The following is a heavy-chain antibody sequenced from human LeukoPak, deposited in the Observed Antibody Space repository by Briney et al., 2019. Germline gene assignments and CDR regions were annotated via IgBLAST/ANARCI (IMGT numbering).Heavy chain of an antibody. CDR2: ISSGSSYI. J-gene: IGHJ4*02. CDR1: GFTLSSYS. Sequence: GGSLRLSCAASGFTLSSYSMNWVRQAPGKGLEWVSSISSGSSYIYYTDSVKGRFTISRDNAKNSLYLQMSSLRAEDTAVYYCARDPTVAAAWWGQGTLVTVSS. V-gene: IGHV3-21*01. D-gene: IGHD6-13*01. CDR3: ARDPTVAAAW.